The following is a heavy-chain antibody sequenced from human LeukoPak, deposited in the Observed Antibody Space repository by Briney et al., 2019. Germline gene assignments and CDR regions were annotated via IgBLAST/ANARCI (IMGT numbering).Heavy chain of an antibody. J-gene: IGHJ4*02. CDR2: ISSSGSTI. CDR3: ARDKMVRGVIKPY. D-gene: IGHD3-10*01. V-gene: IGHV3-48*04. Sequence: GGSLRLSCAASGFTFSSYSMNWVRQAPGKGLEWVSYISSSGSTIYYADSVKGRFTISRDNAKNSLYLQMNSLRAEDTAVYYCARDKMVRGVIKPYWGQGTLITVSS. CDR1: GFTFSSYS.